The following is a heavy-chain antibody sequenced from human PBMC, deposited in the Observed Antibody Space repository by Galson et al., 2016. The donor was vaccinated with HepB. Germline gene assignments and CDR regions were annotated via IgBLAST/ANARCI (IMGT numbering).Heavy chain of an antibody. CDR1: RFTFRSYG. D-gene: IGHD6-13*01. J-gene: IGHJ4*02. CDR3: ARDRGLAAAGLDY. Sequence: SLRLSCAASRFTFRSYGMHWVRQAPGKGLEWVADIWYDGSNKYYADSVKGRFTISRDNFKNTLYLQMNNLRGEDTAVYYCARDRGLAAAGLDYWGQGTLVTVSS. V-gene: IGHV3-33*01. CDR2: IWYDGSNK.